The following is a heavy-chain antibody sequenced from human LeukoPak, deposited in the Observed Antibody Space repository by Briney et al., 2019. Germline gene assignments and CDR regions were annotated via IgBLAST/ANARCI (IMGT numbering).Heavy chain of an antibody. J-gene: IGHJ6*03. CDR2: MNPNSGNT. V-gene: IGHV1-8*03. CDR1: GYTFTSYD. D-gene: IGHD1-26*01. CDR3: ARGLGAAPGNYYYMDV. Sequence: ASVKVSCKASGYTFTSYDINWVRQATGQGLEWMGWMNPNSGNTGYAQKFQGRVTITRNTSISTAYMELSSPRSEDTAVYYCARGLGAAPGNYYYMDVWGKGTTVTVSS.